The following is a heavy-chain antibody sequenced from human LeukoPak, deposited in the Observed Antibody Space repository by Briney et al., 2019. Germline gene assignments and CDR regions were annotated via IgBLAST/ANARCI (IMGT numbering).Heavy chain of an antibody. CDR1: GYTFTGYY. Sequence: ASVKVSCKASGYTFTGYYMHWVRQAPGQGLEWMGWINPNSGGTNYAQKFQGRVTMTRDTSISTAYMELSRLRSDDTAVYYCARGYNWNRWDFDYLGQGTLVTVSS. V-gene: IGHV1-2*02. J-gene: IGHJ4*02. CDR2: INPNSGGT. CDR3: ARGYNWNRWDFDY. D-gene: IGHD1-1*01.